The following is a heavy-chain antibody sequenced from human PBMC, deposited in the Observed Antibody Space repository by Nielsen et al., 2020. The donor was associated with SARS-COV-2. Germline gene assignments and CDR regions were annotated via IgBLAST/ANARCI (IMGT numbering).Heavy chain of an antibody. J-gene: IGHJ6*02. D-gene: IGHD3-16*01. V-gene: IGHV3-53*01. CDR2: IYSGDST. CDR1: GFTLSSQW. CDR3: ARDLDYYYYGMDV. Sequence: GESLKISCAASGFTLSSQWMGWVRQAPGKGLQWVSVIYSGDSTYYADSVRGRFTISRDNSKNTLYLQMNSLRAEDTAVYYCARDLDYYYYGMDVWGQGTTVTVSS.